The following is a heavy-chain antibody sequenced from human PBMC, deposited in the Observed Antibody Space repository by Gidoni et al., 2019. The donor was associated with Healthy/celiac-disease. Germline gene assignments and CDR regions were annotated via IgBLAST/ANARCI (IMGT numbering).Heavy chain of an antibody. D-gene: IGHD3-22*01. CDR3: ARDHFYYYDSSGYSPAYFDY. CDR1: GFTFSCYS. V-gene: IGHV3-21*01. Sequence: EVQLVESGGGRVKPGGSLRLSCAASGFTFSCYSRIWVRQAPGKGLEWVSSILSSSSYIYYADSVKGRFTISRDNAKNSLYLQMNSLRAEDTAVYYCARDHFYYYDSSGYSPAYFDYWGQGTLVTVSS. J-gene: IGHJ4*02. CDR2: ILSSSSYI.